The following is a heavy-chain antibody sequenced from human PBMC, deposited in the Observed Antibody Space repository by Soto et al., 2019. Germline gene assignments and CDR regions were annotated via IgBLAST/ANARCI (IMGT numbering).Heavy chain of an antibody. Sequence: KQSQTLSLPCAVYGGSFSGYYWSWIRPPPGKGLEWIGEINHSGRTNYNPSLKSRVTISVDTSKNQFSLKLSSVAAADTAVYYCARGGPTIHPQFLFDPWGQGTLVTVSS. CDR1: GGSFSGYY. J-gene: IGHJ5*02. D-gene: IGHD5-12*01. CDR2: INHSGRT. CDR3: ARGGPTIHPQFLFDP. V-gene: IGHV4-34*01.